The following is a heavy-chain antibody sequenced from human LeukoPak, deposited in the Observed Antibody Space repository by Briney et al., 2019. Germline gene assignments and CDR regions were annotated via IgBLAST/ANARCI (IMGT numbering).Heavy chain of an antibody. Sequence: ASVKVSCKVSGYSFTSNYIHWVRQAPGQGLEWMGMIYPRDGSTSYARRFQDRVTVTRDTSTSTVHMELSGLRSEDTAVYYCAKSPVVPAAMFGTGGFDYWGQGTLVTVSS. V-gene: IGHV1-46*01. CDR3: AKSPVVPAAMFGTGGFDY. D-gene: IGHD2-2*01. CDR1: GYSFTSNY. J-gene: IGHJ4*02. CDR2: IYPRDGST.